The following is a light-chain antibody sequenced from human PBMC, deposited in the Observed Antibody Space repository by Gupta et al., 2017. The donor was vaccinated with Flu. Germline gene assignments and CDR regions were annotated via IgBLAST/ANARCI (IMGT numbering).Light chain of an antibody. CDR2: AAS. Sequence: IHMTQSPSSLSASVGDRVTIPCRASQSISSYLYWYQQKPGKAPKLLIYAASSLQSGVPARFSGSGSGTDFTLTISSRQPEDFATYYCQQSYSTPPYSFGQGTKLEIK. CDR3: QQSYSTPPYS. J-gene: IGKJ2*03. CDR1: QSISSY. V-gene: IGKV1-39*01.